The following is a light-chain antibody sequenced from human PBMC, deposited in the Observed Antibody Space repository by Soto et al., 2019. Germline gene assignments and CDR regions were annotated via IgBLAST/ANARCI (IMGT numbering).Light chain of an antibody. CDR3: SSYTTSTSFIL. CDR2: EVS. CDR1: SSDIGGYNY. J-gene: IGLJ2*01. Sequence: QSALTQPPSASGSPGQSVTISCTGTSSDIGGYNYVSWYQQHPGKAPKLIIYEVSSRPSGVSNRFSGSKSGNTASLTISGLQAEDEAYYYCSSYTTSTSFILFGGGTKLTVL. V-gene: IGLV2-14*01.